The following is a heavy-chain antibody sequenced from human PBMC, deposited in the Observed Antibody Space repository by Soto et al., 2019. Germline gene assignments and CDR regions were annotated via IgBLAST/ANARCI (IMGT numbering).Heavy chain of an antibody. J-gene: IGHJ4*02. V-gene: IGHV1-18*01. CDR1: GYTFTSYG. D-gene: IGHD1-26*01. CDR3: ARKRRYSGSYLPDY. CDR2: ISAYNGNT. Sequence: QVQLVQSGAEVKKPGASVKVSCKASGYTFTSYGISWVRQAPGQGLEWMGWISAYNGNTNYAQKLQGRVTMTTDTSTSTAYRELRSVRSDDTAVYDCARKRRYSGSYLPDYWGQGTLVTVSS.